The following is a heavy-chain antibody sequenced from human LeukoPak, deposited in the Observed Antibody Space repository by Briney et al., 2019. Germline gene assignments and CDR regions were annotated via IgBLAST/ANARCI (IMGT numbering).Heavy chain of an antibody. CDR2: IVPIFGTP. Sequence: SVKVSCKTSGSTFTSYSISWLRQAPGQGLEWMGGIVPIFGTPNYAQKFQGRVTITRDTSASTAYMELSSLRSEDTAVYYCARGAGFAEPLPEYWGQGTLLTVSS. V-gene: IGHV1-69*05. J-gene: IGHJ4*02. CDR1: GSTFTSYS. CDR3: ARGAGFAEPLPEY. D-gene: IGHD1-14*01.